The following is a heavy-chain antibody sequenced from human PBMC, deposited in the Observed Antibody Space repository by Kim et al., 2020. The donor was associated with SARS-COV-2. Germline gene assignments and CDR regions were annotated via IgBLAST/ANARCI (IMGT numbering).Heavy chain of an antibody. Sequence: GGSLRLSCAASGFTFSSYSMNWVRQAPGKGLEWVSYISSSSSTIYYADSVKGRFTISRDNAKNSLYLQMNSLRDEDTAVYYCARDFTGFWNDGYYYYGMDVWGQGTTVTVSS. CDR1: GFTFSSYS. CDR2: ISSSSSTI. D-gene: IGHD1-1*01. J-gene: IGHJ6*02. CDR3: ARDFTGFWNDGYYYYGMDV. V-gene: IGHV3-48*02.